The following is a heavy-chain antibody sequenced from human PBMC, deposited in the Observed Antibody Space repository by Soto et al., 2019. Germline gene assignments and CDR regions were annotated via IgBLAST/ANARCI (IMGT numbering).Heavy chain of an antibody. J-gene: IGHJ6*02. D-gene: IGHD3-10*01. CDR3: TGITWFRGMDV. V-gene: IGHV6-1*01. Sequence: QTLSLTGAISGDNVSSNSAAWNWIVHSPSRGLEWLGRTYYKSKWNNDYALSVKSRITINPDTSKNQFSLHLYSVTPEDTAVYYCTGITWFRGMDVWGQGNPVTVSS. CDR1: GDNVSSNSAA. CDR2: TYYKSKWNN.